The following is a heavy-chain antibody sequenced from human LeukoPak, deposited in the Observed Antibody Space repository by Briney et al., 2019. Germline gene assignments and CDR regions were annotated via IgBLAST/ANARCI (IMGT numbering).Heavy chain of an antibody. Sequence: PSETLSLTCTVSGGSISSYYWSWIRQPAGKGLEWIGRIYTSGSTNYNPSLKSRVTMSVDTSKNQFSLKLSSVTAADTAVYYCARVVFIAEAADDAFEIWGQGTMVTVSS. V-gene: IGHV4-4*07. J-gene: IGHJ3*02. D-gene: IGHD6-13*01. CDR1: GGSISSYY. CDR3: ARVVFIAEAADDAFEI. CDR2: IYTSGST.